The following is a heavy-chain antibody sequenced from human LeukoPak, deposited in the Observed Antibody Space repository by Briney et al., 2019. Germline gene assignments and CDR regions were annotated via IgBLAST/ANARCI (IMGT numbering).Heavy chain of an antibody. CDR3: AGSIAAAGTISGDY. CDR2: MNPNSGNT. J-gene: IGHJ4*02. Sequence: GASVKVSCKASGYTFTSYDINWVRQATGQGLEWMGWMNPNSGNTGYAQKFQGRVTMTRNTSISTAYMELSSLRSEDTAVYYCAGSIAAAGTISGDYWGQGTLVTVSS. V-gene: IGHV1-8*01. CDR1: GYTFTSYD. D-gene: IGHD6-13*01.